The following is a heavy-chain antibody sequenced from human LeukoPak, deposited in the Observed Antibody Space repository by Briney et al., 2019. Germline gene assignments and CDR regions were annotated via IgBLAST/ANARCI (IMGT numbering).Heavy chain of an antibody. J-gene: IGHJ5*02. CDR2: IYPGDSDT. CDR1: GYSLTSYW. CDR3: ARTGNGYSSSWYGFWFDP. V-gene: IGHV5-51*01. Sequence: GESLKISCKGSGYSLTSYWIGWVRQMPGKGLEWMGIIYPGDSDTRYSPSFQGQVTISADKSICTAYLQWSSLKASDTAMYYCARTGNGYSSSWYGFWFDPWGQGTLVTVSS. D-gene: IGHD6-13*01.